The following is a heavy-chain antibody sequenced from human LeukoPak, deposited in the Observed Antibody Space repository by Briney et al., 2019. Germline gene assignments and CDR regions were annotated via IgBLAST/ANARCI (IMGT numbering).Heavy chain of an antibody. CDR1: GFTFSSYA. Sequence: PGGSLRLSCAASGFTFSSYAMTWVRQAPGKGLEWVSLISGSGGSTDYAGSVKGRFTFSRDNSKNTLYLQMDSLRAEDTAVYYCAKLSGYNYGALDYWGQGALVTVSS. CDR3: AKLSGYNYGALDY. CDR2: ISGSGGST. D-gene: IGHD5-18*01. J-gene: IGHJ4*02. V-gene: IGHV3-23*01.